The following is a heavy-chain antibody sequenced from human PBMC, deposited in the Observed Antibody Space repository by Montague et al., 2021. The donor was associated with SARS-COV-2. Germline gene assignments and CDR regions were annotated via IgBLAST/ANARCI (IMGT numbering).Heavy chain of an antibody. Sequence: SETLSLTCTVSGDSISDYYWSWIRQPPGMGLEWIGYIFRSGATNYNPPLKSRVIISLDTSKSQFSLRLSSVTAADTAIYYCARTSRGSRYFHGVDVWGQGTPVTVSS. CDR3: ARTSRGSRYFHGVDV. D-gene: IGHD3-10*01. CDR2: IFRSGAT. V-gene: IGHV4-59*01. J-gene: IGHJ6*02. CDR1: GDSISDYY.